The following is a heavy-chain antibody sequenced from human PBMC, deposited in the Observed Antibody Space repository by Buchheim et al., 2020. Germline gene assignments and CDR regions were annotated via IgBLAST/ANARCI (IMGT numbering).Heavy chain of an antibody. J-gene: IGHJ6*02. D-gene: IGHD2-2*01. Sequence: QVQLQESGPGLVKPSQTLSLTCTVSGGSISSGSYYWSWIRQPAGKGLEWIGRIYTSGSTNYNPSLKRRVTISVDTSKNQFSLKLSSVTAADTAVYYCARDGARYCSSTSCFYDPYYYYGMDVWGQGTT. CDR1: GGSISSGSYY. CDR2: IYTSGST. CDR3: ARDGARYCSSTSCFYDPYYYYGMDV. V-gene: IGHV4-61*02.